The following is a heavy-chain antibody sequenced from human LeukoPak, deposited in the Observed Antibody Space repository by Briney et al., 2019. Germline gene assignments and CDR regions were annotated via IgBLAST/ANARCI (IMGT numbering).Heavy chain of an antibody. CDR2: INHSGST. V-gene: IGHV4-34*01. CDR1: GGSFSGYY. Sequence: NPSETLSLTCAVYGGSFSGYYWSWIRQPPGKGLEWIGEINHSGSTNYNPSLKSRVTISVDTSKNQFSLKLSSVTAADTVVYYCARARWLPTKASHNYFDYWGQGTLVTVSS. J-gene: IGHJ4*02. CDR3: ARARWLPTKASHNYFDY. D-gene: IGHD5-12*01.